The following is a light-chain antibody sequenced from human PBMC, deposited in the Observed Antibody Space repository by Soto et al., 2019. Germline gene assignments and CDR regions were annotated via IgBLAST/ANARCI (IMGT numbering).Light chain of an antibody. CDR3: QAWDSSTVV. CDR1: KLGDKY. J-gene: IGLJ2*01. Sequence: SYELTQPPSVSVSPGQTASITCSGDKLGDKYACCYQQKPGQSPVLVIYQDSKRPSGIPERFSGSNSGNTATLTISGTQAIDEADYYCQAWDSSTVVFGGGTKLTVL. CDR2: QDS. V-gene: IGLV3-1*01.